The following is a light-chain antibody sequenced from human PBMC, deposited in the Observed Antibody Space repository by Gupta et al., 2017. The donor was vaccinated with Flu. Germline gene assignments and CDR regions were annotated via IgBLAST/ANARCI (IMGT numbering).Light chain of an antibody. Sequence: SSLSASKGERVTITCRESKRIDVDVNWYQQKTGKAPKLLIYAATSLESGVPSRCSGSGSGTDSTLTISSRQPEDSAIYYCQQSYSGPYTFGQGTKVEI. CDR1: KRIDVD. J-gene: IGKJ2*01. CDR3: QQSYSGPYT. CDR2: AAT. V-gene: IGKV1-39*01.